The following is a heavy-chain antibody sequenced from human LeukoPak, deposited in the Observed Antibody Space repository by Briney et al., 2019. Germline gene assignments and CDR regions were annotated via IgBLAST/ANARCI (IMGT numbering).Heavy chain of an antibody. V-gene: IGHV3-21*01. Sequence: GGSLRLSCAASGFTFSSYYMNWVPQAPGKGLEWVSSISRSTNYTYYADSVKGRFTISRDNAKNSLYLQMNSLTAEDTAVYYCTRVSYADGGYFDYWGQGTLVTVSS. J-gene: IGHJ4*02. D-gene: IGHD3-16*01. CDR3: TRVSYADGGYFDY. CDR2: ISRSTNYT. CDR1: GFTFSSYY.